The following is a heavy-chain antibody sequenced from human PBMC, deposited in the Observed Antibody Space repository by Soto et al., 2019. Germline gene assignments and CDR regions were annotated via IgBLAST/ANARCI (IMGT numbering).Heavy chain of an antibody. CDR2: ISPFGGAT. V-gene: IGHV1-46*01. CDR3: AKGRGGKTVANFGMDV. Sequence: QVRLVQSGAEVRKTGASVKVSCKASGDSVSNDYLHWVRQAPGQGFEWLGLISPFGGATAYAQRFKGRVTVTMDKSSTSLYLELSSLRSDDTAVYYCAKGRGGKTVANFGMDVWGQGVTVTVSS. J-gene: IGHJ6*02. CDR1: GDSVSNDY. D-gene: IGHD3-16*01.